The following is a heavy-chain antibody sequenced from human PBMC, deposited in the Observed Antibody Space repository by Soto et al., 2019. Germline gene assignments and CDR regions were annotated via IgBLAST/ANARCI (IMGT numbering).Heavy chain of an antibody. J-gene: IGHJ4*02. CDR2: INPNSGGT. D-gene: IGHD3-10*01. V-gene: IGHV1-2*04. CDR1: GYTFTGYY. Sequence: ASVKVSCKASGYTFTGYYMHWVRQAPGQGLEWMGWINPNSGGTNYAQKFQGWVTMTRDTSISTAYMELSRLRSDDTAVYYCARDATVIRGSADPYYFDYWGQGTLVTVSS. CDR3: ARDATVIRGSADPYYFDY.